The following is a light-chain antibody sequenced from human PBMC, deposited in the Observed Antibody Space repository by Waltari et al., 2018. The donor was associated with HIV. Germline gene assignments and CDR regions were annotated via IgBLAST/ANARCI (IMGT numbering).Light chain of an antibody. J-gene: IGLJ2*01. Sequence: NFMLTQSHSVSESPGKTVTISCTRTSGSIATHYVPWYQQRPGSFPTTVIYEDTKRPSGVPDRVAGSIDSSSSSASLTIAALKTEDAADDYCQSYDTSRHVIFGGGTKLTVL. CDR2: EDT. V-gene: IGLV6-57*01. CDR1: SGSIATHY. CDR3: QSYDTSRHVI.